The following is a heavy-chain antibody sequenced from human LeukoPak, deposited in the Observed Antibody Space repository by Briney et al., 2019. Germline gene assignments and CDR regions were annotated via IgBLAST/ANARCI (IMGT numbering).Heavy chain of an antibody. V-gene: IGHV3-43D*03. CDR2: ISWDGGST. D-gene: IGHD4-17*01. CDR1: GFTFDDYA. CDR3: AREVSVYYYMDV. J-gene: IGHJ6*03. Sequence: GGSLRLSCAASGFTFDDYAMHWVRHAPGKGLEWVSLISWDGGSTYYADSVKGRFTISRDNAKNSLYLQMNSLRAEDTAVYYCAREVSVYYYMDVWGKGTTVTVSS.